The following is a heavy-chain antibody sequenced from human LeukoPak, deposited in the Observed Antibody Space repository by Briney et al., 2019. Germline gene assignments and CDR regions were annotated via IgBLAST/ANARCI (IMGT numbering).Heavy chain of an antibody. J-gene: IGHJ4*02. CDR1: EYTFTGYY. D-gene: IGHD2-21*02. CDR3: ARGKTTVYCGGDCYAFDY. V-gene: IGHV1-2*02. Sequence: ASVKVSCKTTEYTFTGYYMHWVRQAPGQGLEWMGWISPNSGGTNYAQKFQGRVTMTSDTSISTAYMELSRLRSDDTAVYYCARGKTTVYCGGDCYAFDYWGQGSLVTVSS. CDR2: ISPNSGGT.